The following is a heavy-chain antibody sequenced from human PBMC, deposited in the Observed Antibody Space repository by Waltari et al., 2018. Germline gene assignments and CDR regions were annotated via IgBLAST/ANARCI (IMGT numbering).Heavy chain of an antibody. Sequence: QVQLVQSGAEVKKPGSSVKVSCKASGGTFSSYAISWVRQAPGQGLEWMGGIIPIFGTANYAQKVQGRVTITADESTSTAYMELSSLRSEDTAVYYCAREPGSSIAVAGNWFDPWGQGTLVTVSS. J-gene: IGHJ5*02. CDR1: GGTFSSYA. V-gene: IGHV1-69*01. D-gene: IGHD6-19*01. CDR2: IIPIFGTA. CDR3: AREPGSSIAVAGNWFDP.